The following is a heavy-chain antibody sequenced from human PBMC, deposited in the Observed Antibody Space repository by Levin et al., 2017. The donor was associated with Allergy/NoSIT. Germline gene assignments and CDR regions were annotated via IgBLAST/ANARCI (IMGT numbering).Heavy chain of an antibody. CDR1: GFTFSSYG. Sequence: GGSLRLSCAASGFTFSSYGMHWVRQAPGKGLEWVAVISYDGSNKYYADSVKGRFTISRDNSKNTLYLQMNSLRAEDTAVYYCAKGGRQQLYYYGMDVWGQGTTVTVSS. CDR3: AKGGRQQLYYYGMDV. J-gene: IGHJ6*02. D-gene: IGHD6-13*01. V-gene: IGHV3-30*18. CDR2: ISYDGSNK.